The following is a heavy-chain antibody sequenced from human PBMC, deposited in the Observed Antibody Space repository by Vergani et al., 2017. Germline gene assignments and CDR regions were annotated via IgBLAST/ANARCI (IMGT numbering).Heavy chain of an antibody. V-gene: IGHV3-30*18. CDR3: AKELGDYYDSSGVSY. D-gene: IGHD3-22*01. J-gene: IGHJ4*02. Sequence: QVQLVESGGGVVQPGRSLRLSCAASGFTFSSYGMHWVRQAPGKGLEWVAVISYAGSNKYYADSVKGRFTISRDNSKNTLYLQMNSLRAEDTAVYYCAKELGDYYDSSGVSYWDQGTLVAVSS. CDR2: ISYAGSNK. CDR1: GFTFSSYG.